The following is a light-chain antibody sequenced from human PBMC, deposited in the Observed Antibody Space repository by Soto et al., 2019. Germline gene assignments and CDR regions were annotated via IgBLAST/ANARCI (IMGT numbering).Light chain of an antibody. CDR1: QSISSW. Sequence: DIQMTQSPSTLSASVGDRVTITCRASQSISSWLAWYQQKPGKAPKLLIYKASSLESGVPSRFSGSGSGTEFTLTISSLQPDGFATYYCQQYNSYHWTFGQGTKVDIK. CDR3: QQYNSYHWT. CDR2: KAS. V-gene: IGKV1-5*03. J-gene: IGKJ1*01.